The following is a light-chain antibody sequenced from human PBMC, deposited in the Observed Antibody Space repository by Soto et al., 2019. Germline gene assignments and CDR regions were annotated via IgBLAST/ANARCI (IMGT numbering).Light chain of an antibody. CDR1: SSNIGAGYD. V-gene: IGLV2-14*01. CDR3: SSYTGSSTFV. J-gene: IGLJ1*01. Sequence: SVLTQPPSVSGAPGQRVTISCTGSSSNIGAGYDVSWYQQHPGKAPKLMIYDVSNRPSGVSIRFSGSKSGNTASLTISGLQAEDEADYYCSSYTGSSTFVFGTGTKVTVL. CDR2: DVS.